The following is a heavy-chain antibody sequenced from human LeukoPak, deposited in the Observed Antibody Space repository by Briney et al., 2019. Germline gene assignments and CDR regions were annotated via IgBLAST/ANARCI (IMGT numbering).Heavy chain of an antibody. V-gene: IGHV3-73*01. D-gene: IGHD6-13*01. Sequence: GGSLRLSCAASGFTFGGSAVQWVRQASGKGLEWVGRIRNKANNYVTAYATSVKGRFTISRDDSKNTAYLQMNSLKTEDTAVYYCTRQSGNSSWYDDWFDPWGQGTLVTVSS. CDR3: TRQSGNSSWYDDWFDP. CDR2: IRNKANNYVT. J-gene: IGHJ5*02. CDR1: GFTFGGSA.